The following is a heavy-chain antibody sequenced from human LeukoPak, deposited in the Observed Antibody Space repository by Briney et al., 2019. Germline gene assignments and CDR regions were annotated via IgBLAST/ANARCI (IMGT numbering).Heavy chain of an antibody. D-gene: IGHD5-24*01. V-gene: IGHV3-74*01. Sequence: GGSLRLSCAASGFTFSSYWMHWVRQGPGKGLVWVSRINSDGSSTTYADSVKGRFTISRDNAKNTLYLQMNSLRAEDTAVYYCARGMATIDGYYYYMDVWGKGTTVTVSS. CDR3: ARGMATIDGYYYYMDV. J-gene: IGHJ6*03. CDR1: GFTFSSYW. CDR2: INSDGSST.